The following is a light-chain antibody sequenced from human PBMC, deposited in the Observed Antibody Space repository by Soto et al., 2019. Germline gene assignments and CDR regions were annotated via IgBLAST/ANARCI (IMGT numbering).Light chain of an antibody. CDR3: TSYTISGTYV. J-gene: IGLJ1*01. CDR2: DVS. Sequence: QSVLTQPASVSGSPGQSITISCTGTSSDVGGYNYVSWHQQHPGKAPKLTIYDVSSRPSGVSNRFSASKSGNTASLTISGLQAEDETEYYCTSYTISGTYVFGIGTKVTDL. CDR1: SSDVGGYNY. V-gene: IGLV2-14*01.